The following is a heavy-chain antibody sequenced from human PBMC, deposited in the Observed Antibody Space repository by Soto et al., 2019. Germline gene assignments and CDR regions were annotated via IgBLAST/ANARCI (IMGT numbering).Heavy chain of an antibody. D-gene: IGHD2-21*02. CDR2: ISGSGGST. CDR1: GFTFSSYA. V-gene: IGHV3-23*01. J-gene: IGHJ4*02. CDR3: ACVVVTNY. Sequence: EVQLLESGGGLVQPGGSLRLSCAASGFTFSSYAMSWVRQAPGKGLEWVSAISGSGGSTYYADSVKGRFTISRDNAKNSLYLQISNLRADDTSVYYCACVVVTNYWGQGPLVTVSS.